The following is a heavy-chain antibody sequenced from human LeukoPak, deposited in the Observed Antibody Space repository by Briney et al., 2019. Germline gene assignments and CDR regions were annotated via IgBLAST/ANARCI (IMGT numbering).Heavy chain of an antibody. CDR1: GFTFSSYG. J-gene: IGHJ4*02. V-gene: IGHV3-23*01. Sequence: PGGSLRLSCAASGFTFSSYGMSWVRQAPGKGLEWVSAISGSGGSTYYADSVEGRFTISRDNSKNTLYLQMNSLRAEDTAVYYCAKAGGDYGDYLDYWGQGTLVTVSS. CDR2: ISGSGGST. CDR3: AKAGGDYGDYLDY. D-gene: IGHD4-17*01.